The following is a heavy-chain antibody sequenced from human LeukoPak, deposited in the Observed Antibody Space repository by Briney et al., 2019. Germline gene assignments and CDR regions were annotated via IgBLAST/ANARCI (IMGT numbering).Heavy chain of an antibody. D-gene: IGHD4-17*01. CDR3: ARVALMTTVYRGCYMDV. CDR2: IYYSGST. V-gene: IGHV4-39*07. CDR1: GGSISRNSYY. Sequence: SETLSLTCTVSGGSISRNSYYWGWIRQPPGKGLKWIGSIYYSGSTYYNPSLKSRVTISVDTSKNQFSLKLSSVTAADTAVYYCARVALMTTVYRGCYMDVWGKGTTVTISS. J-gene: IGHJ6*03.